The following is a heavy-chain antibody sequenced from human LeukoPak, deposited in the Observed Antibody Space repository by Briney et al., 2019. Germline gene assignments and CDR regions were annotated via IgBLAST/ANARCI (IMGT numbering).Heavy chain of an antibody. D-gene: IGHD3-22*01. J-gene: IGHJ5*02. V-gene: IGHV4-4*07. CDR1: GGSISSYY. CDR2: IYTSGST. CDR3: ARGSIYTPEENYDSSGLNWFDP. Sequence: SETLSLTCTVSGGSISSYYWSWIRQPAGTGLEWIGRIYTSGSTNYNPSLKSRVTMSVDTSKNQFSLKLSSVTAADTAVYYCARGSIYTPEENYDSSGLNWFDPWGQGTLVTVSS.